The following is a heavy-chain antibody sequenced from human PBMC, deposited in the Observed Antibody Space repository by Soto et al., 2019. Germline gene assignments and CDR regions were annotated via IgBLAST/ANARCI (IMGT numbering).Heavy chain of an antibody. CDR3: ARDTPDCSGGSCYSDHYYYGMDV. CDR2: IYYRGST. Sequence: QVQLQESGPGLVKPSQTLSLTCTVSGGSISSGGYYWSWIRQHPGKGLEWIGYIYYRGSTYYNPSLKRRVTISVETSKNQFSLKLSSVTAADTAVYYCARDTPDCSGGSCYSDHYYYGMDVWGQGTTVTVSS. J-gene: IGHJ6*02. D-gene: IGHD2-15*01. CDR1: GGSISSGGYY. V-gene: IGHV4-31*03.